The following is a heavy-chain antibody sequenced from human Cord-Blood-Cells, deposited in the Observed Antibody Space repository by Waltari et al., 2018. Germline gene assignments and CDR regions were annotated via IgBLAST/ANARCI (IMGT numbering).Heavy chain of an antibody. CDR2: IYPGDSDT. J-gene: IGHJ3*02. V-gene: IGHV5-51*01. D-gene: IGHD1-26*01. CDR3: ARHGRGGSYYPDAFDI. Sequence: EVQLVQSGAEVKKPGESLKIPWKGSGYSFTSYWLGWVRQLPGKGLDWMGIIYPGDSDTRYSPSFQGQVTISADKSISTAYLQWSSLKASDTAMYYCARHGRGGSYYPDAFDIWGQGTMVTVSS. CDR1: GYSFTSYW.